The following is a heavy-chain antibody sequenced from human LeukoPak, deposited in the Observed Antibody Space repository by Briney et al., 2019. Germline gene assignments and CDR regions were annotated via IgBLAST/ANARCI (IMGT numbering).Heavy chain of an antibody. Sequence: PGGSLRLSCAASGFTFSNYAMTWVRQAPGKGLAWVSGVSGTGGSTYYADSVKGRFTISRDNSKNTLYLQMNSLRAEDTAVYYCAKDPNYYGSGSYDYWGQGTLVTVSS. CDR3: AKDPNYYGSGSYDY. CDR2: VSGTGGST. V-gene: IGHV3-23*01. CDR1: GFTFSNYA. J-gene: IGHJ4*02. D-gene: IGHD3-10*01.